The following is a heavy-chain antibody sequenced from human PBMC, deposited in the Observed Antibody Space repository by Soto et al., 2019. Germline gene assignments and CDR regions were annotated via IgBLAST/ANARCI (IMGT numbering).Heavy chain of an antibody. CDR1: GGSISSYY. CDR3: ARETTVTDFNWFDP. D-gene: IGHD4-17*01. Sequence: QVQLQESGPGLVKPSETLSLTCTVSGGSISSYYWSWIRQPPGKGLEWIGYIYYSGSTNYNPSLKSRVTISVDTSKNQFSLKLSSVTAADTAVYYCARETTVTDFNWFDPWGQGTLVTVSS. CDR2: IYYSGST. V-gene: IGHV4-59*01. J-gene: IGHJ5*02.